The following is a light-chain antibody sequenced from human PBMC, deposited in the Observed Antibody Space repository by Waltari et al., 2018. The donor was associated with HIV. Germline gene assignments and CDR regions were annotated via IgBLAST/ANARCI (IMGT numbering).Light chain of an antibody. Sequence: QSVLTQPPSASGTPGQRVTNSCSGSSSNIGSNTVNWYQLPPGTAPKHLIYSNNQRPSGVPDRFSSARSGRSASLAIGGLQSEDEADYYCATGDGSLNAWVFGGGTKLTVL. V-gene: IGLV1-44*01. CDR3: ATGDGSLNAWV. J-gene: IGLJ3*02. CDR2: SNN. CDR1: SSNIGSNT.